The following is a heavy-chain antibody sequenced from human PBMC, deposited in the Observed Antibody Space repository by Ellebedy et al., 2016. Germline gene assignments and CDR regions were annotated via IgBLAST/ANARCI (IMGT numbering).Heavy chain of an antibody. V-gene: IGHV1-18*01. CDR3: ARGAWRGITMVRGVFDY. CDR2: ISAYNGNT. CDR1: GYTFPSYG. D-gene: IGHD3-10*01. J-gene: IGHJ4*02. Sequence: ASVKVSCXPSGYTFPSYGISWVRQAPGQGLEWMGWISAYNGNTNYAQKLQGRVTMTTDTSTSTAYMELRSLRSEDTAVYYCARGAWRGITMVRGVFDYWGQGTLVTVSS.